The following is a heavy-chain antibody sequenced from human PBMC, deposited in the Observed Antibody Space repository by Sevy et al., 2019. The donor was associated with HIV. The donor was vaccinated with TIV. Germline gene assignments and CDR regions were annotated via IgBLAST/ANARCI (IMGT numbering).Heavy chain of an antibody. CDR2: IWYDGSNK. J-gene: IGHJ4*02. V-gene: IGHV3-33*01. CDR3: ARAERTIFGVSESDY. D-gene: IGHD3-3*01. Sequence: GGSLRLSCAASGFTFSSYGMHWVRQAPGKGLEWVAVIWYDGSNKYYADSVKGRFTISRDNSKNTLYLQMNSLRAEETAVDYCARAERTIFGVSESDYWGQGTLVTVSS. CDR1: GFTFSSYG.